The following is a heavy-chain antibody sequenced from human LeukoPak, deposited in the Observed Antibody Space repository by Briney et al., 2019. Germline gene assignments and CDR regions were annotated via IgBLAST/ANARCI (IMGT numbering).Heavy chain of an antibody. CDR1: GGTFSSYA. V-gene: IGHV1-69*13. J-gene: IGHJ4*02. CDR3: ARRSPYYYDSSGYYPPPFDY. CDR2: IIPIFGTA. D-gene: IGHD3-22*01. Sequence: ASVKVSCKASGGTFSSYAISWVRQAPGQGLEWMGGIIPIFGTANYAQKFQGRVTITADESTSTAYMELSSLRSEDTAVYCCARRSPYYYDSSGYYPPPFDYWGQGTLVTVSS.